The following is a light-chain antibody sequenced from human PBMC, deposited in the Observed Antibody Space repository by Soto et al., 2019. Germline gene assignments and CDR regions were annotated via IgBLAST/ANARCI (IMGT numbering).Light chain of an antibody. CDR2: DAS. CDR1: QGISNY. V-gene: IGKV3-11*01. J-gene: IGKJ4*01. Sequence: TQSPSSLSASVGDRVTITCRASQGISNYLAWYQQKPGQPPRLLIYDASIRATGIPARFSGNGSRTDFTLTLTSLEPEDFAVYYCQQRRYWRFGGGTRVQIK. CDR3: QQRRYWR.